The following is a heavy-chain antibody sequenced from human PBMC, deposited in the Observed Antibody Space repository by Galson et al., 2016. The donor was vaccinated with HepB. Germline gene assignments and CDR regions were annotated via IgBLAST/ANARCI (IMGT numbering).Heavy chain of an antibody. CDR2: ITFAAGGT. J-gene: IGHJ4*02. Sequence: SLRLSCAASGFAFSDYYMTWIRQAPGKGLESIAYITFAAGGTFYADSVKGRFTISRDNAKNSLFLQMTSLRAEDTATYYCAAQLGRRACFDYWGLGTLVTVS. D-gene: IGHD2-2*01. CDR1: GFAFSDYY. CDR3: AAQLGRRACFDY. V-gene: IGHV3-11*01.